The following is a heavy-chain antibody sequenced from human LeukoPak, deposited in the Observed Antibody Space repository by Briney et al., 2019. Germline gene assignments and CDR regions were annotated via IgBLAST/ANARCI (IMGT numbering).Heavy chain of an antibody. CDR3: TRRLWSGSKLYYSGMDG. CDR2: ISYEGGNK. CDR1: GYTFTSYA. J-gene: IGHJ6*02. D-gene: IGHD1-1*01. V-gene: IGHV3-30*04. Sequence: GGSLRLSCAASGYTFTSYAMHWVRQAPDEGLGCVAVISYEGGNKYYTESVKGRFTNSRDNSKNTLYLQMNRLRAEDTAVYYCTRRLWSGSKLYYSGMDGWGQGTTVTVSS.